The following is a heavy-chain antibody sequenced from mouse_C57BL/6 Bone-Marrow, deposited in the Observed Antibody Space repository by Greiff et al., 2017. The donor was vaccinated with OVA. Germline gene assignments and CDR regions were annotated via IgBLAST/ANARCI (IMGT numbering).Heavy chain of an antibody. CDR3: TTPYDAMDY. J-gene: IGHJ4*01. CDR1: GFNIKDDY. CDR2: IDPENGDT. V-gene: IGHV14-4*01. Sequence: VQLQQSGAELVRPGASVQLSCTASGFNIKDDYMHWVKQRPEQGLEWIGWIDPENGDTEYASKFQGKATITADTSSNTAYLQLSSLTSEDTAVYYCTTPYDAMDYWGQGTSVTVSS.